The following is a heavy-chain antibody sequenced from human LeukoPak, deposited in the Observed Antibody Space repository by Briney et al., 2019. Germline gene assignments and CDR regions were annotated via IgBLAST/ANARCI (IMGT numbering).Heavy chain of an antibody. V-gene: IGHV1-2*02. CDR1: GYTFTAYH. CDR2: INPRIDET. J-gene: IGHJ4*02. Sequence: GASVRVSCKTSGYTFTAYHIHWMRLAPGQGLEWMGWINPRIDETTFAPKFQGRVAMTTDTSLTTAYMELSSLTSDDTAVYFCATEGSYFLTSFDRWGLGTLVTVSS. D-gene: IGHD3-10*01. CDR3: ATEGSYFLTSFDR.